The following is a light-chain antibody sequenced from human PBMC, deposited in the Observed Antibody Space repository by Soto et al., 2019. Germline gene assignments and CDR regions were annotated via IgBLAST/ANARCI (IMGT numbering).Light chain of an antibody. CDR3: SSYAGRTLYV. CDR2: EVT. J-gene: IGLJ1*01. CDR1: SGDVGGYDY. Sequence: QSALTQPPSASGSPGQSVTISCTATSGDVGGYDYVSWYQQRPGKAPKLLIHEVTKRPSGVPDRFSGSKSGNTASLTVSGLQAEDEADYYCSSYAGRTLYVFGTGTKVTVL. V-gene: IGLV2-8*01.